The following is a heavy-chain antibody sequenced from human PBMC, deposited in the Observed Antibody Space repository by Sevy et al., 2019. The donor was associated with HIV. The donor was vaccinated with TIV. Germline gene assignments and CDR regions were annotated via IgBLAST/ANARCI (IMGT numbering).Heavy chain of an antibody. V-gene: IGHV3-23*01. CDR2: LSFGCGKI. CDR1: GFTFNIYS. J-gene: IGHJ4*02. Sequence: GGSLTLSCAASGFTFNIYSMSWVRHTPGKGLEWVATLSFGCGKINHADSVKGRFTMSRDDSKNAVYLQMNNLRVEDTAIYYCAREGCTKPHDYCGQGTLVTVSS. D-gene: IGHD2-8*01. CDR3: AREGCTKPHDY.